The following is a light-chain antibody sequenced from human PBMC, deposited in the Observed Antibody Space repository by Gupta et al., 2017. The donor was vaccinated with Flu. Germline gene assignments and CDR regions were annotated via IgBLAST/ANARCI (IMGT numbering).Light chain of an antibody. Sequence: SYELTQPLSVSVALGQTATITRKEYNIGNEDVHWYQQKPGQAPILVIYRDFNRPSGIPERFSGSNSGNTATLTISGAQAEDEADYFCQIGDSSTAQVFGTGTKVTVL. V-gene: IGLV3-9*01. J-gene: IGLJ1*01. CDR1: NIGNED. CDR2: RDF. CDR3: QIGDSSTAQV.